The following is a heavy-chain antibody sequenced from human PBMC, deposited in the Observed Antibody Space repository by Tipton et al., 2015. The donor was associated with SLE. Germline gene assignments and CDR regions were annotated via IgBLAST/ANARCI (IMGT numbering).Heavy chain of an antibody. CDR1: GGSISSSSYY. J-gene: IGHJ3*02. CDR3: AREYSSSSGRAFDI. D-gene: IGHD6-6*01. Sequence: TLSLTCTVSGGSISSSSYYWTWIRQPAGEGLEWIGRMYASGSTNYNPSLRSRAAMSVDTSTSHFSLKLTSVTAADTAVYYCAREYSSSSGRAFDIWGQGTMVTVSS. V-gene: IGHV4-61*02. CDR2: MYASGST.